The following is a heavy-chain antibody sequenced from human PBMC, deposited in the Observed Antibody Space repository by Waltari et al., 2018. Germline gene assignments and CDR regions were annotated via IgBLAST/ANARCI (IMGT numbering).Heavy chain of an antibody. V-gene: IGHV3-30-3*01. CDR2: ISYDGSNK. Sequence: QVQLVESGGGVVQPGRSLRLSCAASGFTFSSYAMHWVRQAPGKGLEWVAVISYDGSNKYYADSVKGRFTISRDNSKNTLYLQMNSLRAEDTAVYYCARDLGIPMGNWYDPWGQGTLVTVSS. J-gene: IGHJ5*02. D-gene: IGHD7-27*01. CDR3: ARDLGIPMGNWYDP. CDR1: GFTFSSYA.